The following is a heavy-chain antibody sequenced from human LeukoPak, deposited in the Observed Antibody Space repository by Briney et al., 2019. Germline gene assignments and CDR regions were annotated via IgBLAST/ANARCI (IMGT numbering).Heavy chain of an antibody. Sequence: GPVQAPCRVAGYTLTELSMHWGRQAPGKGREGMGGFDPEDGETIYAQKFQCRVTMTEDTSTDTAYMELSSLRSEDTAVYYCATELRHSSGLNPYWGQGTLVTVSS. CDR1: GYTLTELS. CDR3: ATELRHSSGLNPY. D-gene: IGHD3-22*01. CDR2: FDPEDGET. V-gene: IGHV1-24*01. J-gene: IGHJ4*02.